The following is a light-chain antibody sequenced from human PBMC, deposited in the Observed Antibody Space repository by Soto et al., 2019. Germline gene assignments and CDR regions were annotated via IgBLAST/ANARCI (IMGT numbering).Light chain of an antibody. CDR1: QGIGDT. J-gene: IGKJ4*01. CDR3: QHYVNWPLT. Sequence: EIVMTQSPATLSVSPGEGPTLSSMASQGIGDTLAWYQQKPGQTPRLLIYDTSIRATGVPARFSGSRSGAEFTLTISSLQSEDFAVYYCQHYVNWPLTFGGGTKVDI. V-gene: IGKV3-15*01. CDR2: DTS.